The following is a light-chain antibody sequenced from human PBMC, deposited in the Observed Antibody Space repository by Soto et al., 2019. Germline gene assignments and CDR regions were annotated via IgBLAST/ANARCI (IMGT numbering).Light chain of an antibody. J-gene: IGKJ4*01. CDR3: HHYGDSPRGT. V-gene: IGKV3D-20*01. CDR2: DAS. Sequence: EVVLTQSPATLSLSPGERATLSCGASQTISSNYLAWYQQKPGLAPRLLIYDASTRATGIPDRFRGSGSGTDFSLTISRLEPEEFAVYYCHHYGDSPRGTFGGGTKVEIK. CDR1: QTISSNY.